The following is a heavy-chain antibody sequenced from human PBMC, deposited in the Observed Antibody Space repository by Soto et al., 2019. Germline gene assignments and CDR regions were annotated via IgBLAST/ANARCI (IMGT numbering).Heavy chain of an antibody. D-gene: IGHD4-17*01. Sequence: SETLSLTCTVSGGSVSSGSYYWSWIRQHPGKGLEWIGSIYYSGKTYYSPSLKSRVTISVDTSKNHFSLRLSSLTAADTAVYYCARDPSYGDYSYYGMDVWGQGTTVTVSS. V-gene: IGHV4-31*03. J-gene: IGHJ6*02. CDR1: GGSVSSGSYY. CDR2: IYYSGKT. CDR3: ARDPSYGDYSYYGMDV.